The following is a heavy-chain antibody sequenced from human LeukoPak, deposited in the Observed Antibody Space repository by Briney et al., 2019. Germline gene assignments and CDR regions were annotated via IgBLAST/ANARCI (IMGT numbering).Heavy chain of an antibody. D-gene: IGHD3-3*01. CDR2: MNPNSGNT. CDR1: GYTFTSYD. CDR3: ARILQIFGVVIAYYDAFDI. J-gene: IGHJ3*02. V-gene: IGHV1-8*01. Sequence: ASVKVSCKASGYTFTSYDINWVRQATGQGLEWMGWMNPNSGNTGYAQKFQGRVTMTRNTSISTAYMELSSLRSEDTAVYHCARILQIFGVVIAYYDAFDIWGQGTMVTVSS.